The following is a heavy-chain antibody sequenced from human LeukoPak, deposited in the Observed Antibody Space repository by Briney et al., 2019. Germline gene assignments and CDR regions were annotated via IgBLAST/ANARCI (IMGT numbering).Heavy chain of an antibody. CDR2: IYRDGGT. Sequence: GGSLRPSCAASGFTVSSTYMSWVRQAPGKGLEWVSAIYRDGGTNYADSVRGRFTISRDNSKNTLYLQMSSLRAEDTAVYYCASLYSSSSDYWGQGTLVTVSS. CDR3: ASLYSSSSDY. V-gene: IGHV3-66*01. J-gene: IGHJ4*02. CDR1: GFTVSSTY. D-gene: IGHD6-6*01.